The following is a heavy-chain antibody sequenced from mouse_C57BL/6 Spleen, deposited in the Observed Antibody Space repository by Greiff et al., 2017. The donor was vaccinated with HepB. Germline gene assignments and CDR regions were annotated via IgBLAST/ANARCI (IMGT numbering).Heavy chain of an antibody. Sequence: VQLQQPGAELVRPGSSVKLSCKASGYTFTSYWMDWVKQRPGQGLEWIGNIYPSDSETHYNQKFKDKATLTVDKSSSTAYMQLSSLTSEDSAVYYCAREYYGSSYLYYFDYWGQGTTLTVSS. CDR3: AREYYGSSYLYYFDY. CDR2: IYPSDSET. D-gene: IGHD1-1*01. J-gene: IGHJ2*01. V-gene: IGHV1-61*01. CDR1: GYTFTSYW.